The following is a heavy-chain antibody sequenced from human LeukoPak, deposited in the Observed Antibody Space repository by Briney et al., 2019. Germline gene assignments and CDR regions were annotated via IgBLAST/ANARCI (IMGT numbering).Heavy chain of an antibody. D-gene: IGHD3-10*01. CDR2: IIPIFGTA. CDR1: GGTFSSYA. V-gene: IGHV1-69*13. CDR3: ARDRGEYSFDY. J-gene: IGHJ4*02. Sequence: ASVKASCKASGGTFSSYAISWVRQAPGQGLEWMGGIIPIFGTANYAQKFQGRVTITADESTSTAYMELSSLRSEDTAVYYCARDRGEYSFDYWGQGTLVTVSS.